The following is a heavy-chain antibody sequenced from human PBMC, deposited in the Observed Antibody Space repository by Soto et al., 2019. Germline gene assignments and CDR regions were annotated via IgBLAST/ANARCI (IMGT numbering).Heavy chain of an antibody. D-gene: IGHD3-22*01. V-gene: IGHV3-30-3*01. CDR3: ARDRNYYDSSGLDY. J-gene: IGHJ4*02. Sequence: GSLRLSCAASGFTFSSYAMHWVRQAPGKGLEWVAVISYDGCNKYYADFVKGRFTTSRDNSKNTLYLQMNSLRAEVTAVYYCARDRNYYDSSGLDYWGQGTLVTVSS. CDR2: ISYDGCNK. CDR1: GFTFSSYA.